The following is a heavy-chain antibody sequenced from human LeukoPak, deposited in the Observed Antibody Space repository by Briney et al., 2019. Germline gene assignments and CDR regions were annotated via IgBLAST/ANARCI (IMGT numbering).Heavy chain of an antibody. V-gene: IGHV3-33*01. Sequence: GGSLRLSCAASGFTFNSYAMHWVRQVPGKGLEWVAVVWYDGRNKYYADSAKGRFTISGDDSKNTLYLQMNSLRAEDTALYYCARDRTGGGDFFDYWGQGTLVTVSS. CDR1: GFTFNSYA. CDR3: ARDRTGGGDFFDY. D-gene: IGHD2-8*02. J-gene: IGHJ4*02. CDR2: VWYDGRNK.